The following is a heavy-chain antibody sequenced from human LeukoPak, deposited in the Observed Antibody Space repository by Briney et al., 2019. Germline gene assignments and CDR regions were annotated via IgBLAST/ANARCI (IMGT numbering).Heavy chain of an antibody. J-gene: IGHJ3*02. CDR3: ARVYRNAFDI. V-gene: IGHV3-30*02. CDR1: GFTFSSNG. D-gene: IGHD2-8*01. CDR2: IQYDGSKK. Sequence: GGSLRLSCVASGFTFSSNGMHWVRQAPGKGLEWVTFIQYDGSKKYYADSVKGRFTISRDNAKNSLYLQMNNLRAEDTAVYYCARVYRNAFDIWGQGTMVTVSS.